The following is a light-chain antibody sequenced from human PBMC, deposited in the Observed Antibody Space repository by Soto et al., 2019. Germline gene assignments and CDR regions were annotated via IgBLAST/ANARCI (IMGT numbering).Light chain of an antibody. J-gene: IGLJ1*01. Sequence: QSALTQPASVSGSPGPSITISCTGTSSDVGGYNYVSWYQQHPGKAPKLMIYEVSNRHSGVSNRFSGSKSGNTASLTISGLQAEDEADYYCSSYTSSSTRVFGTGTKLTFL. CDR2: EVS. CDR1: SSDVGGYNY. V-gene: IGLV2-14*01. CDR3: SSYTSSSTRV.